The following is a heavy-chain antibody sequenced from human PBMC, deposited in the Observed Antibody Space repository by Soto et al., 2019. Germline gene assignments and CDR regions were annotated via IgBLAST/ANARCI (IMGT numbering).Heavy chain of an antibody. V-gene: IGHV3-66*01. CDR1: GFTVSTKY. CDR3: ARDPWAADY. D-gene: IGHD3-16*01. Sequence: EVQLVESGGGLVQPGGSLRLSCAASGFTVSTKYMSWVRQAPGKGLEWVSVIYSGGSTFYADSVRGRFTISRDNSKNTVNLKMNSRRAEDTAVYYCARDPWAADYWGQGTRVTVSS. J-gene: IGHJ4*02. CDR2: IYSGGST.